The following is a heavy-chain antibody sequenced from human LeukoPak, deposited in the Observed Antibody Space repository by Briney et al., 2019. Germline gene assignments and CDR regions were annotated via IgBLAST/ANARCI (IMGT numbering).Heavy chain of an antibody. V-gene: IGHV4-4*07. D-gene: IGHD2-15*01. CDR2: IYTSGST. J-gene: IGHJ4*02. CDR3: ARVVVGYCSGGSCQCFDY. Sequence: SETLSLTCTVSGGSISSYYWSWIRQPAGKGLEWIGRIYTSGSTYYNPSLKSRVTISVDTSKNHFSLKLSSVTAADTAVYYCARVVVGYCSGGSCQCFDYWGQGTLVTVSS. CDR1: GGSISSYY.